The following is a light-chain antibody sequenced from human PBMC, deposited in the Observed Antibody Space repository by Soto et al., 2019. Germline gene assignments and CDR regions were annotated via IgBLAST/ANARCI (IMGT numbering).Light chain of an antibody. V-gene: IGKV1-39*01. J-gene: IGKJ2*01. CDR1: QSIRSH. Sequence: DIQMTQSPSSLSASVRDRVTITCRASQSIRSHLNWYQERPGKAPKLLIYAASSLQSGVPSRFSGNESGTDITLTISSLQTEDFATYYCHQSYNPPYTFGQGTKLE. CDR2: AAS. CDR3: HQSYNPPYT.